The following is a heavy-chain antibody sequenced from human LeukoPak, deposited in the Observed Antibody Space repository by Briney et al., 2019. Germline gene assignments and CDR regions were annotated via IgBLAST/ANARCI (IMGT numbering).Heavy chain of an antibody. D-gene: IGHD3-22*01. V-gene: IGHV3-30*09. CDR1: GFTFSSYA. CDR2: IRYDGSTQ. CDR3: ARDRYYYDSSGYYYPGGFDY. Sequence: GGSLRLSCAASGFTFSSYAMHWVRQAPGKGLDWVAFIRYDGSTQYYADSVKGRFAISRDNSKNTLYLQMNSLRGEDTAVYYCARDRYYYDSSGYYYPGGFDYWGQGTLVTVSS. J-gene: IGHJ4*02.